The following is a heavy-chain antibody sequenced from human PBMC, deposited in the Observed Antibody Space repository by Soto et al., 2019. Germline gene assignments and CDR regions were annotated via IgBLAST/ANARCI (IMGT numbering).Heavy chain of an antibody. V-gene: IGHV4-31*03. D-gene: IGHD4-17*01. CDR2: IYHSGTT. CDR3: ARAGDYGDYSFDY. CDR1: GGSINSGVYY. J-gene: IGHJ4*02. Sequence: SETLSLTCTVSGGSINSGVYYWNWIRQHPGKGLEWTGYIYHSGTTYYNPSLKSRATISVDASERQFSLNLTSVTAADTAVYYCARAGDYGDYSFDYWGQGTLVTVSS.